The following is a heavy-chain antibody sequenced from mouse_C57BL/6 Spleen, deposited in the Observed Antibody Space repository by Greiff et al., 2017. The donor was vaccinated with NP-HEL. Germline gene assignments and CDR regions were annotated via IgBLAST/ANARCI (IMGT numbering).Heavy chain of an antibody. Sequence: QVQLQQPGAELVRPGSSVKLSCKASGYTFTSYWMHWVKQRPIQGLEWIGNIDPSDSETHYNQKFKDKATLTVDKSSSTAYMQLSSLTSEDSAVYYCARDYGSREDWFAYWGQGTLVTVSA. V-gene: IGHV1-52*01. J-gene: IGHJ3*01. D-gene: IGHD1-1*01. CDR3: ARDYGSREDWFAY. CDR1: GYTFTSYW. CDR2: IDPSDSET.